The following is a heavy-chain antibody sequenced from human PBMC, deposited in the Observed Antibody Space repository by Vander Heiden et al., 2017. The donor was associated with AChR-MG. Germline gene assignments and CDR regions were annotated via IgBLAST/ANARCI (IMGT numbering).Heavy chain of an antibody. CDR3: ARGATTWYGGGDY. V-gene: IGHV1-46*03. CDR2: IKSGGGST. CDR1: GYPFTSDY. D-gene: IGHD3-10*01. J-gene: IGHJ4*01. Sequence: QVQLVQSGAEVKKPGASVKVSCQVSGYPFTSDYMHWLRPAPAQGPGWMGIIKSGGGSTTYEQKFQERVTMARDTSTSTGYMELSSLRSEDTAVYYWARGATTWYGGGDYWGQGTLVTVS.